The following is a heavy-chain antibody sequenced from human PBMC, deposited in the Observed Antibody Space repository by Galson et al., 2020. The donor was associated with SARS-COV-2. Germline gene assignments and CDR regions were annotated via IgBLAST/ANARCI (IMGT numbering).Heavy chain of an antibody. Sequence: KISCKASGGSFSAFAFNWVRQAPGQGLEWMGGIIPLFGTTTYARHLQGSITITADESTSTAYMKLSSLRSEDTAVYYCARGRDIVVDPGDTVPCDIWGQVTMVTVSS. CDR1: GGSFSAFA. CDR2: IIPLFGTT. D-gene: IGHD2-2*01. J-gene: IGHJ3*02. CDR3: ARGRDIVVDPGDTVPCDI. V-gene: IGHV1-69*01.